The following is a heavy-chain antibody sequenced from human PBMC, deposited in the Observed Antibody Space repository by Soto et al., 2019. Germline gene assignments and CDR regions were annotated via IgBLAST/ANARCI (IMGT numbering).Heavy chain of an antibody. V-gene: IGHV4-39*01. CDR1: GGSITSSEYY. D-gene: IGHD7-27*01. J-gene: IGHJ4*02. CDR2: IYYSGSS. Sequence: KLRETLSLTCTVSGGSITSSEYYWAWIRQPPGKGLQFVGTIYYSGSSYSNPSLKSRLSMSVDTSKNQFSLTIKSVTAADTGVYYCASHPLNWGDADSWGQGVLVTVSS. CDR3: ASHPLNWGDADS.